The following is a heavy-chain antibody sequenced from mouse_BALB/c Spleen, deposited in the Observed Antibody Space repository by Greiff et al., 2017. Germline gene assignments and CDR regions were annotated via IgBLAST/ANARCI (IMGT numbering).Heavy chain of an antibody. CDR3: ARENYGSSPDY. Sequence: QVQLKESGAELVRPGTSVKVSCKASGYAFTNYLIEWVKQRPGQGLEWIGVINPGSGGTNYNEKFKGKATLTADKSSSTAYMQLSSLTSDDSAVYFCARENYGSSPDYWGQGTTLTVSS. J-gene: IGHJ2*01. CDR2: INPGSGGT. V-gene: IGHV1-54*01. D-gene: IGHD1-1*01. CDR1: GYAFTNYL.